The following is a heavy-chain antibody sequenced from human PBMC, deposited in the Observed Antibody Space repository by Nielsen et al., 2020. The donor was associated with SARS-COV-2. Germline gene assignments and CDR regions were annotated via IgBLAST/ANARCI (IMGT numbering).Heavy chain of an antibody. Sequence: GGSLRLSCAASGFSFSTYGMHWVRQAPGKGLEWVAVISYDGSNKFYADSVKGRFTISRDNSKNTLYLQMNSLRAEDTAVYYCAHLFWGYDYGDYDPPEDYWGQGTLVTVSS. CDR2: ISYDGSNK. J-gene: IGHJ4*02. CDR3: AHLFWGYDYGDYDPPEDY. D-gene: IGHD4-17*01. V-gene: IGHV3-30*03. CDR1: GFSFSTYG.